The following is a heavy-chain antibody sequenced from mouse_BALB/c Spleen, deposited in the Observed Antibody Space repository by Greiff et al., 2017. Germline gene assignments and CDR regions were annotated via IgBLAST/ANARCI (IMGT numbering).Heavy chain of an antibody. CDR1: GYTFTSYW. CDR3: TRGADYDFLY. J-gene: IGHJ3*01. D-gene: IGHD2-4*01. CDR2: IYPSDSYT. V-gene: IGHV1-69*02. Sequence: QVQLQQPGAELVRPGSSVKLSCKASGYTFTSYWINWVKQRPGQGLEWIGNIYPSDSYTNYNQKFKDKATLTVDKSSSTAYMQLSSPTSEDSAVYYCTRGADYDFLYWGQGTLVTVSA.